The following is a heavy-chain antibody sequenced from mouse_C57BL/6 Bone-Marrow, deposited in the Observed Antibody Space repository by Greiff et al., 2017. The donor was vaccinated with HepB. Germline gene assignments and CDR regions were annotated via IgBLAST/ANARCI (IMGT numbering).Heavy chain of an antibody. D-gene: IGHD1-1*01. J-gene: IGHJ4*01. CDR2: IYPRSGNT. V-gene: IGHV1-81*01. CDR1: GYTFTSYG. CDR3: ARLATTVVAPAMDY. Sequence: QVQLQQSGAELARPGASVKLSCKASGYTFTSYGISWVKQRTGQGLEWIGEIYPRSGNTYYNEKFKGKATLTADKSSSTAYMKLRSLTSEDSAVYFCARLATTVVAPAMDYWGQGTSVTVAS.